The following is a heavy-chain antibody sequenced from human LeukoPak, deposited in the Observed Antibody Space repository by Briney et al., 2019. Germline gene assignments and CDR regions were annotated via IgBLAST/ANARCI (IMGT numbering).Heavy chain of an antibody. J-gene: IGHJ6*03. D-gene: IGHD2-15*01. CDR1: GGSISSRSYY. CDR2: IYYSVST. CDR3: ASFYCSGGSCYQYFSYYYMDV. V-gene: IGHV4-39*01. Sequence: TSETLSLTCTVSGGSISSRSYYWGWIRQPPGKGLEWIVSIYYSVSTYYNPSLQSRVTISVDTSKNQFSLKLNSVTAADTAVYYCASFYCSGGSCYQYFSYYYMDVWGKGTTVTISS.